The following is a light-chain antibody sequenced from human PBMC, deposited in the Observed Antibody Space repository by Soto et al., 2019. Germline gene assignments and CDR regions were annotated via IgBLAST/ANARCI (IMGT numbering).Light chain of an antibody. CDR1: HRALFSSNNTNY. CDR3: QQYYSTPPTT. J-gene: IGKJ4*01. V-gene: IGKV4-1*01. CDR2: WAS. Sequence: DTVMPQSPHSQAATLCDRATINFKTSHRALFSSNNTNYLAWYQQQPGQPPKLLIYWASTRESGVPDRFSGSGSGTDFTLTISSLQAEDVAVYYCQQYYSTPPTTFGGGTKVDIK.